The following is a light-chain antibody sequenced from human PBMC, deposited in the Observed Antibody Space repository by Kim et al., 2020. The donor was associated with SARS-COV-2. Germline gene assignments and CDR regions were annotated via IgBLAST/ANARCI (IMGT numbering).Light chain of an antibody. CDR3: AAWDDSLNGLYV. V-gene: IGLV1-44*01. Sequence: QSVLTQPPSASGIPGQRVTISCSGSSSNIGSNTVNWYQQLPGTAPKLLIYSNNQRPSGVPDRFSGSKSGTSASLAISGLQSEDEADYYCAAWDDSLNGLYVFGTGTKVTVL. CDR2: SNN. CDR1: SSNIGSNT. J-gene: IGLJ1*01.